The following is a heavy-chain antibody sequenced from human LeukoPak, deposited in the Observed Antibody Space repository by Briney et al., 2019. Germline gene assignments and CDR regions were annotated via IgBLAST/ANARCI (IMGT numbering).Heavy chain of an antibody. CDR2: INHSRST. V-gene: IGHV4-34*01. CDR3: ASRRRGYSYGYLVY. D-gene: IGHD5-18*01. CDR1: GGSFSGYY. J-gene: IGHJ4*02. Sequence: SSETLSLTCAVYGGSFSGYYWSWIRQPPGKGLEWIGEINHSRSTNYNPSLKSRVTISVDTSKNQFSLKLSSVTAADTAVYYCASRRRGYSYGYLVYWGQGTLVTVSS.